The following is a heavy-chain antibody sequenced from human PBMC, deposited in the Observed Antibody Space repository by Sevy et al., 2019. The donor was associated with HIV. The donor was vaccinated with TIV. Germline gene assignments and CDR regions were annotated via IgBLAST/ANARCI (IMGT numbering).Heavy chain of an antibody. J-gene: IGHJ4*02. D-gene: IGHD4-17*01. V-gene: IGHV3-23*01. Sequence: GGSLRLSCAASGFTFSTYAMSWVRQAPGKGLEWVSAITASGPSTYYADSVKGRFTISRDNSKNTLYLQMNSLRAEDTAVYYCAKAINYETRTVKFDYWGQGTLVTVSS. CDR3: AKAINYETRTVKFDY. CDR2: ITASGPST. CDR1: GFTFSTYA.